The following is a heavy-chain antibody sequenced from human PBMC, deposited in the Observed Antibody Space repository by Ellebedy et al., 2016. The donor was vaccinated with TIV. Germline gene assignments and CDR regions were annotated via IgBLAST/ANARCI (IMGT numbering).Heavy chain of an antibody. CDR3: ARDPLTAAYNPCMDV. J-gene: IGHJ6*02. CDR2: ISSASRTI. V-gene: IGHV3-48*02. CDR1: GFNFNEYF. Sequence: PGGSLRLSCAASGFNFNEYFMNRVRQAPGKGLEWVAHISSASRTIYYADSVRGRFTISRDNAMNSLYLQMSGLRDDDTAVYYCARDPLTAAYNPCMDVWGQGTTVTVS. D-gene: IGHD2-15*01.